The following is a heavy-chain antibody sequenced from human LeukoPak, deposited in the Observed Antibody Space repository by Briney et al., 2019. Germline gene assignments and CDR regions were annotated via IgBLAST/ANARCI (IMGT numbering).Heavy chain of an antibody. CDR3: ARDGSGSGSYLSWFDP. Sequence: ASVKVSCKASGYTFTSYDINWVRQATGHRLEWMGWMNPNSGNTGYAQKFQGRGTMTRNTSISTAYMELSSLRSEDTAVYYCARDGSGSGSYLSWFDPWGQGTLVTVSS. J-gene: IGHJ5*02. CDR1: GYTFTSYD. V-gene: IGHV1-8*01. D-gene: IGHD3-10*01. CDR2: MNPNSGNT.